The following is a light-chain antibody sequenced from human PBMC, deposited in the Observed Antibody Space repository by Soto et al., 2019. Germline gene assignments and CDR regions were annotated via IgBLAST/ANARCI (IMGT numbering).Light chain of an antibody. CDR2: DAS. CDR1: QTIDNT. Sequence: ELVMTQSPATLSLSPGERATLSCRASQTIDNTLAWYQRKPGQAPRLLIYDASTRATGIPARFSGSGSGTEFTLTISRLEPEDFAVYYCQQYGRSPTFGGGTKVDI. V-gene: IGKV3-15*01. J-gene: IGKJ4*01. CDR3: QQYGRSPT.